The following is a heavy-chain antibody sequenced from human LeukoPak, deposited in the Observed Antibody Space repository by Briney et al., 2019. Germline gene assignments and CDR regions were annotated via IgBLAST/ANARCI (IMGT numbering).Heavy chain of an antibody. CDR3: GRGGIAGHWYFDL. Sequence: PPETLSLTRAGYGGSFRGYFWSWIPQPPGKGLGWIGEINHSGSTNYNPSLKSRVIISVDTSKNQFSLKLSSVTAADTAVYYCGRGGIAGHWYFDLWGRGTLVTVSS. CDR1: GGSFRGYF. J-gene: IGHJ2*01. CDR2: INHSGST. V-gene: IGHV4-34*01. D-gene: IGHD6-13*01.